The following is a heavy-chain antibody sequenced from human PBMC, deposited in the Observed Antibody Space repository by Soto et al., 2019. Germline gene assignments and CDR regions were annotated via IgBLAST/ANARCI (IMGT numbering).Heavy chain of an antibody. D-gene: IGHD3-9*01. Sequence: PSETLSLTRTVSGGSISSCGYYWSWIRQLPGKGLAWIGYIYYSGSTYYNPSLKSRVTISVDTTKKQFSLKLGSVTAADTAVYYCARSPIVDDILTGYFPSYYNYGMDVRGRETTV. J-gene: IGHJ6*02. V-gene: IGHV4-31*03. CDR1: GGSISSCGYY. CDR3: ARSPIVDDILTGYFPSYYNYGMDV. CDR2: IYYSGST.